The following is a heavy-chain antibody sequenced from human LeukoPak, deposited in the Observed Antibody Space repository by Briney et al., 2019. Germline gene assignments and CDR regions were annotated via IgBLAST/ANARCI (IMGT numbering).Heavy chain of an antibody. Sequence: SQTLSLTCTVSGGSISSGSYYWSWIRQPPGKGLEWIGEINHSGSTNYNPSLKSRVTISVDTSKNQFSLKLSSVTAADTAVYYCARGKELWGRGTLVTVSS. D-gene: IGHD1-7*01. J-gene: IGHJ4*02. CDR2: INHSGST. V-gene: IGHV4-39*07. CDR1: GGSISSGSYY. CDR3: ARGKEL.